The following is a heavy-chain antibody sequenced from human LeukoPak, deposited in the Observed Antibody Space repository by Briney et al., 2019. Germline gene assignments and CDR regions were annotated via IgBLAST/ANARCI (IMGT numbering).Heavy chain of an antibody. Sequence: PGGSLRLSCAASGFTVSSNYMSWVRQAPGKGLEWVSVIYSGGSAYYADSVKGRFTISRDNSKNTLYLQMNSLRAEDTAVYYCARAGRFVVVPADLYFQHWGQGTLVTVSS. J-gene: IGHJ1*01. CDR3: ARAGRFVVVPADLYFQH. CDR2: IYSGGSA. V-gene: IGHV3-53*01. D-gene: IGHD2-2*01. CDR1: GFTVSSNY.